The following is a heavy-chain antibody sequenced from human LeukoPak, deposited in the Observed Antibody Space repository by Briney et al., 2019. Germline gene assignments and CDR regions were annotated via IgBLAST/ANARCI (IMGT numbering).Heavy chain of an antibody. V-gene: IGHV3-48*03. Sequence: GGSLRLSCAASGFTFSSYEMNWVRQAPGKGLEGVSYISSSGSTIYYADSVRGRFTISRDNAKNSLYLQMNSLRAEDTAVYYCARDPTGQWLVAFDIWGQGTMVTVSS. D-gene: IGHD6-19*01. CDR1: GFTFSSYE. J-gene: IGHJ3*02. CDR3: ARDPTGQWLVAFDI. CDR2: ISSSGSTI.